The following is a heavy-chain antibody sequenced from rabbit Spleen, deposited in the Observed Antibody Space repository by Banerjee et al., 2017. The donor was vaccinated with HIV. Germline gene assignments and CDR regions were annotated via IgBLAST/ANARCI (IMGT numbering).Heavy chain of an antibody. D-gene: IGHD1-1*01. CDR3: VREVSHILGL. Sequence: QLEESAGGLVQPGGSLRLSCKASGFTLSSYYMNWVRQAPGKGLVWIGYIDPLFGITYYATWVNGRFSISRDNAQNTLYLQLNSLTAADTATYFCVREVSHILGLWGPGTLVTVS. CDR2: IDPLFGIT. J-gene: IGHJ4*01. CDR1: GFTLSSYY. V-gene: IGHV1S7*01.